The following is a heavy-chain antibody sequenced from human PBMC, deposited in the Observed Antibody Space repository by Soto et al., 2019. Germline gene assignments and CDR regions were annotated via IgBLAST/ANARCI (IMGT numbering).Heavy chain of an antibody. V-gene: IGHV3-48*01. Sequence: GGSLRLSCAASGFTFSTYSMNWVRQAPGKGLEWVSYISSSSSTIFYTDSVKGRFTVSRDNAKNSLYLQMNSLRAEDTAVYYCARRDGYNNKYYYYGMDVWGQGTTVTVSS. D-gene: IGHD4-4*01. J-gene: IGHJ6*02. CDR3: ARRDGYNNKYYYYGMDV. CDR2: ISSSSSTI. CDR1: GFTFSTYS.